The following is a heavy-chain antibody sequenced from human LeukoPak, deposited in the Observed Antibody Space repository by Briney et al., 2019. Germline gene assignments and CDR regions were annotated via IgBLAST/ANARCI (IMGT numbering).Heavy chain of an antibody. V-gene: IGHV4-59*01. D-gene: IGHD3-10*01. CDR1: GGSISSYY. J-gene: IGHJ3*02. Sequence: SDTLSLTCTVSGGSISSYYWSWIRQPPGKGLEWIGYIYYSGSTNYNPSLKSRVTISVDTSKNQFSLKLSSVTAADTAVYYCARETNYYGPGLDIWGQGTMVTVSS. CDR3: ARETNYYGPGLDI. CDR2: IYYSGST.